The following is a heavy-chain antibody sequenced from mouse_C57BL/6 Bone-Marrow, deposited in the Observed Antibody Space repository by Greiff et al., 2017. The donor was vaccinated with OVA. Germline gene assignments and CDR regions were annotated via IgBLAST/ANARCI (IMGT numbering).Heavy chain of an antibody. CDR1: GYTFTSYW. J-gene: IGHJ2*01. Sequence: QVQLQQPGAELVKPGASVKLSCKASGYTFTSYWMHWVKQRPGRGLEWIGRIDPNSGGTKYNEKLKSKATLTVDKSSSTAYLQLSRLTSEDSAVCYVAKRRCVFDYWGQGTTLTVSS. CDR3: AKRRCVFDY. V-gene: IGHV1-72*01. CDR2: IDPNSGGT.